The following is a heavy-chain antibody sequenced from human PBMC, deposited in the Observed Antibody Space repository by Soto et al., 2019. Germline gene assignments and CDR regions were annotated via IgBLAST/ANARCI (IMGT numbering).Heavy chain of an antibody. D-gene: IGHD3-22*01. CDR1: RFTFSNYG. V-gene: IGHV3-30*03. CDR2: ISYDGTNH. Sequence: QVQLVESGGGVVQPGGSLTLSCAAYRFTFSNYGMHWVRQAPGEGLEWVAVISYDGTNHYYADSVRGRFTLSRDNSKNTLYLHLDRLTSADTAVYYCASDTKPGVVVTGAPTYWGQGTLVAVSS. J-gene: IGHJ4*02. CDR3: ASDTKPGVVVTGAPTY.